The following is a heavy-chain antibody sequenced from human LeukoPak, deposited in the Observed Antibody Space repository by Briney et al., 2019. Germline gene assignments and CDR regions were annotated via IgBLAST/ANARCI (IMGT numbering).Heavy chain of an antibody. CDR1: GGSFSGYY. CDR3: ARGDIAVASNY. D-gene: IGHD6-19*01. CDR2: INHSGST. V-gene: IGHV4-34*01. J-gene: IGHJ4*02. Sequence: SETLSLTCAVYGGSFSGYYWSWIRQPPGKGLEWIGEINHSGSTNYSPSLKSRVTISVDTSKNQFSLKLSSVTAADTAVYYCARGDIAVASNYWGQGTLVTVSS.